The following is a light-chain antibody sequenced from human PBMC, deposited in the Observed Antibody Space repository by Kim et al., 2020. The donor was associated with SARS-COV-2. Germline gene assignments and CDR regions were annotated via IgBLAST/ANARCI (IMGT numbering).Light chain of an antibody. CDR3: QQYNDWPLLT. Sequence: ILMTQSPATLSVSPGERVTLSCRASQSVRNNLAWYQQRPGQAPRLLIYGASTRATDVSDRFSGSGSGTEFTLTIRSLQSEDLAVYYCQQYNDWPLLTFGGGTKLEIK. J-gene: IGKJ4*01. CDR2: GAS. V-gene: IGKV3-15*01. CDR1: QSVRNN.